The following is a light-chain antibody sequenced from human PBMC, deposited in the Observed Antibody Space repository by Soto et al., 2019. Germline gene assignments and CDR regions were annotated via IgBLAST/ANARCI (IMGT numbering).Light chain of an antibody. CDR1: TGPVTSSHY. CDR2: DTS. Sequence: QAVVTQEPSLTVSPGGTVTLTCGSSTGPVTSSHYPYWFQQKPGQAPRTVIYDTSNKHSWTPARFSGSLLGGRAVLTLSGAQPEDEGEYYCLLTYRDARVFGGRTKLTVL. J-gene: IGLJ3*02. V-gene: IGLV7-46*01. CDR3: LLTYRDARV.